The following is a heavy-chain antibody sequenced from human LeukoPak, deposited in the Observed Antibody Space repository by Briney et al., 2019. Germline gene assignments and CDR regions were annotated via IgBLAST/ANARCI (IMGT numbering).Heavy chain of an antibody. V-gene: IGHV1-2*02. D-gene: IGHD4-17*01. CDR3: ARERNYGDYGNAFDV. CDR1: GYTXTDYY. J-gene: IGHJ3*01. Sequence: ASVKVSCKASGYTXTDYYIHWMRQAPGQGLEWMGWINPKRGVTTYAQKFQGRVTMTRDTSITAAYMELTRLRSDDTTIYYCARERNYGDYGNAFDVWGQGTKVTVPS. CDR2: INPKRGVT.